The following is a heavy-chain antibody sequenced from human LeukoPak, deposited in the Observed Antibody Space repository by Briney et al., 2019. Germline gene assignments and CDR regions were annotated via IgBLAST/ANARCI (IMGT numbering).Heavy chain of an antibody. Sequence: GGSLRLSCAASGFIFSSYGMHGVRQAPGKGLEWVAFIRYDGYNKYYADSVKGRFTFSRDNSKNTLYLQTNSLRAEDTAVYYCAKDRGSSWYSAFDIWGQGTMVTVSS. J-gene: IGHJ3*02. D-gene: IGHD6-13*01. CDR3: AKDRGSSWYSAFDI. CDR1: GFIFSSYG. CDR2: IRYDGYNK. V-gene: IGHV3-30*02.